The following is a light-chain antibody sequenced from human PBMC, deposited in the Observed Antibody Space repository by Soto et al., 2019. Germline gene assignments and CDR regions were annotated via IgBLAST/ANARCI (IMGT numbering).Light chain of an antibody. CDR2: GAS. CDR1: QSVSGN. Sequence: EIVITQSPATLSVSPGERATLSCRASQSVSGNLAWYQQKPGQAPRLLIYGASTRATDIPARFSGSGSGTEFTRTISSLQYEDFAVYYCQQYNSWPPTFGQGTKGEIK. J-gene: IGKJ1*01. V-gene: IGKV3D-15*01. CDR3: QQYNSWPPT.